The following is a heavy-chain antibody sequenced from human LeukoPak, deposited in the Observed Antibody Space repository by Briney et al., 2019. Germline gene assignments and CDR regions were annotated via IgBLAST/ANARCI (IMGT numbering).Heavy chain of an antibody. CDR3: ARLYPRRAFDI. V-gene: IGHV4-39*01. J-gene: IGHJ3*02. CDR1: GGSISSSSYY. CDR2: IYYSGST. Sequence: SETLSLTCTVSGGSISSSSYYWGWIRQPPGKGLEWIGSIYYSGSTYYNPSLKSRVTISVDTSKNQFSLKLSSVTAADTAVYYCARLYPRRAFDIWGQGTMVTVSS.